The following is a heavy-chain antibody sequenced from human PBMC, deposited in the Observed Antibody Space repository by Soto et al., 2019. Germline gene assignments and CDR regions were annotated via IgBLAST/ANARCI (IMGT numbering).Heavy chain of an antibody. CDR3: ARVPTIFGVVFDGMDV. Sequence: SETLSLTCTVSGGSISSGGYYWSWIRQHPGKGLEWIGYIYYSGSTYYNPSLKSRVTISVDTSKNQFSLKLSSVTAADTAVYYCARVPTIFGVVFDGMDVWGQGTTVTVSS. V-gene: IGHV4-31*03. CDR2: IYYSGST. D-gene: IGHD3-3*01. J-gene: IGHJ6*02. CDR1: GGSISSGGYY.